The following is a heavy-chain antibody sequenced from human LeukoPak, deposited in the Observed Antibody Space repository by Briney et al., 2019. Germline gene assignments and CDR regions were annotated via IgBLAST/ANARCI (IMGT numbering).Heavy chain of an antibody. CDR1: GYTFTSYD. J-gene: IGHJ4*02. Sequence: GASVKVSCKASGYTFTSYDINWVRQATGQGLEWMGWMNPNSGNTGYAQKFQGRVTMTRNTSISTAYMELSSLRSEDTAVYYCARGKDGYGYYDILTGGYYWGQGTLVTVSS. V-gene: IGHV1-8*01. CDR2: MNPNSGNT. CDR3: ARGKDGYGYYDILTGGYY. D-gene: IGHD3-9*01.